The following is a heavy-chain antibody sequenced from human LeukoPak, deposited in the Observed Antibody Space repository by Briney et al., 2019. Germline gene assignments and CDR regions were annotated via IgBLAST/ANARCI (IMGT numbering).Heavy chain of an antibody. V-gene: IGHV4-30-2*01. J-gene: IGHJ4*02. D-gene: IGHD4-17*01. CDR2: IYHSGST. CDR3: ARGGHDYGDDDFDY. Sequence: SETLSLTCAVSGGSISSGGYSWSWIRQPPGKGLEWIGYIYHSGSTYYNPSLKSRVTISVDRSKNQFSLKLSSVTAADTAVYYCARGGHDYGDDDFDYWGQGTLVTVSS. CDR1: GGSISSGGYS.